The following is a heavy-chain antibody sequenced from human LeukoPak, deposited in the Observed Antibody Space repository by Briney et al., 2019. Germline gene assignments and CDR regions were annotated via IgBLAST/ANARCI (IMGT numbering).Heavy chain of an antibody. V-gene: IGHV4-59*01. CDR2: MHNSGSS. CDR3: ARSAEWLRNAFDI. J-gene: IGHJ3*02. Sequence: SETLSLSCTVSGASTNHFYWNWIRQPPGKGLEWIGYMHNSGSSKHSPSLKSRVTISIDTSKNQFSLQLTSVTAADTAIYYCARSAEWLRNAFDIWGQGTMVSVSS. CDR1: GASTNHFY. D-gene: IGHD5-12*01.